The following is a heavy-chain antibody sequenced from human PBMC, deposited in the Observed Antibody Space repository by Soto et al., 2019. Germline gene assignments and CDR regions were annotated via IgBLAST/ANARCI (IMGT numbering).Heavy chain of an antibody. CDR3: ARLWFGELYWFDP. V-gene: IGHV3-11*05. CDR2: ISSSSSYT. CDR1: GFTFSDYY. Sequence: QVQLVESGGGLVKPGGSLRLSCAASGFTFSDYYMSWIRQAPGKGLEWVSYISSSSSYTNYADSVKGRFTISRDNAKNSLYLQMNSLRAEDTAVYYCARLWFGELYWFDPWGQGTLVTVSS. D-gene: IGHD3-10*01. J-gene: IGHJ5*02.